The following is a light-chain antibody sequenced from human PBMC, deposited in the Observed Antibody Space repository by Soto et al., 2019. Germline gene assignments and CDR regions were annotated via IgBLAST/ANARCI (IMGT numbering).Light chain of an antibody. J-gene: IGLJ1*01. CDR1: SSDVGGYNY. CDR2: DVS. V-gene: IGLV2-14*01. CDR3: SSYTSSSTALYV. Sequence: QSVLTQPASVSGSPGQSITISCTGTSSDVGGYNYVSWCQQHPGKAPKLMIYDVSNRPSGASNRFSGSKSGNTASLTISGLQAEDEADYYCSSYTSSSTALYVFGTGTKVTVL.